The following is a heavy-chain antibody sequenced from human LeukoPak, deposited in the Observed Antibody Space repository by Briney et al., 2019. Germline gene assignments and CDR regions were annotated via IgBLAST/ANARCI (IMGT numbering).Heavy chain of an antibody. D-gene: IGHD5-12*01. CDR3: ARESVATITDQSFLFDY. J-gene: IGHJ4*02. V-gene: IGHV3-7*01. CDR1: GFTFISYW. CDR2: IKQVGSEK. Sequence: GSLRLSCAASGFTFISYWMSWVRQPPGRGLEWVANIKQVGSEKYYVDSVKARFTISRDKPKNSLYLQMNSLRDEDTAVYYCARESVATITDQSFLFDYWGQGTLVTVSS.